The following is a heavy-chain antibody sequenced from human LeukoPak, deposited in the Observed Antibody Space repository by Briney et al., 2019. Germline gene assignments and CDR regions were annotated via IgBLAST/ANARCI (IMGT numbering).Heavy chain of an antibody. CDR3: ARWLRYYYYMDV. CDR2: IIPIFGTA. CDR1: GGTFSSYA. J-gene: IGHJ6*03. D-gene: IGHD6-19*01. Sequence: SVKVSCKASGGTFSSYAISWVRQAPGQGLEWMGGIIPIFGTANYAQKFQGRVTITTDESTSTAYMELSSLKSEDTAVYYCARWLRYYYYMDVWGKGTTVTVSS. V-gene: IGHV1-69*05.